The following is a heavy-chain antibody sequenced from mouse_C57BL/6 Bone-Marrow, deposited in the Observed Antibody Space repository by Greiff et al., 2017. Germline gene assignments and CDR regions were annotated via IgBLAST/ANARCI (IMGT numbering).Heavy chain of an antibody. D-gene: IGHD2-3*01. Sequence: EVQLVESGGGLVQPGGSLKLSCAASGFTFSDYYMYWVRQTPEKRLEWVAYISNGGGSTYYPDTVKGRFTISRDNAKNTLYLQMSRLKSEDTAMYYCARHSDGYYVRFAYWGQGTLVTVSA. CDR2: ISNGGGST. CDR3: ARHSDGYYVRFAY. J-gene: IGHJ3*01. CDR1: GFTFSDYY. V-gene: IGHV5-12*01.